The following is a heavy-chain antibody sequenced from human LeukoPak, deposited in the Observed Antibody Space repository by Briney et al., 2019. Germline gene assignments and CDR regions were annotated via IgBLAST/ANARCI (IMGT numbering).Heavy chain of an antibody. CDR3: ATGARSLRDAFDI. CDR1: GYTLTELS. V-gene: IGHV1-24*01. CDR2: FDPGDGET. J-gene: IGHJ3*02. Sequence: ASVKVSCKVSGYTLTELSMHWVRQAPGKGLERMGGFDPGDGETIYAQKFQGRVTMTEDTSTDTAYMELSSLRSEDTAVYYCATGARSLRDAFDIWGQGTMVTVSS. D-gene: IGHD3-10*01.